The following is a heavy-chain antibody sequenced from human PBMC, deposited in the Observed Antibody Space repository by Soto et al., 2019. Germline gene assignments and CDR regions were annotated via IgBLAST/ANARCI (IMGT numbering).Heavy chain of an antibody. Sequence: ASVKVSCKASGYTFTSYAMHWVRQAPGQRLEWMGWINAGNGNTKYSQKFQGRVTITRDTSASTAYMELSSLRSEDTAVYYCARSNDFWSGPTYYYYYYGMDVWGQGTTVPVSS. J-gene: IGHJ6*02. V-gene: IGHV1-3*01. CDR3: ARSNDFWSGPTYYYYYYGMDV. CDR2: INAGNGNT. D-gene: IGHD3-3*01. CDR1: GYTFTSYA.